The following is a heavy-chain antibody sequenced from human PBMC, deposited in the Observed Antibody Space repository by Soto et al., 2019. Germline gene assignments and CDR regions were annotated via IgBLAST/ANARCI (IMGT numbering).Heavy chain of an antibody. V-gene: IGHV1-69*13. J-gene: IGHJ6*02. CDR1: GGTFSSYA. CDR2: IIPIFGTA. Sequence: SVKVSCKASGGTFSSYAISWVRQAPGQGLEWMGGIIPIFGTANYAQKFQGRVTITADESTSTAYMELSSLRSEDTAVYYCATIAAARRYYYYGMDVWGQGTTVTVSS. CDR3: ATIAAARRYYYYGMDV. D-gene: IGHD6-13*01.